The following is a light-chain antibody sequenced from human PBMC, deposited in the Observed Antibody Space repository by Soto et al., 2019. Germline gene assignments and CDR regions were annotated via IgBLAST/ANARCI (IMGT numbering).Light chain of an antibody. V-gene: IGLV3-1*01. CDR2: QDS. CDR1: KLGDKY. J-gene: IGLJ1*01. Sequence: SYELTQPPSVSVSPGQTDSITCSGDKLGDKYACWYQQKPGQSPVLVIYQDSKRPSGIPERFSGSNSGNTATLTISGTQAMDEADYYCQAWDSSSLVFGTGTKLTVL. CDR3: QAWDSSSLV.